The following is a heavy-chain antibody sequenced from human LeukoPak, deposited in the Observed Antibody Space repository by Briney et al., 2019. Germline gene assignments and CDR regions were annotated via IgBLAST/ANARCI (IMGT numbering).Heavy chain of an antibody. V-gene: IGHV3-23*01. CDR2: ISGGGGGI. Sequence: PGGSLRLSCAASGLTLNNYAMSWVRRAPGKGLAWVSTISGGGGGIYYADSVKGRFTISRDNSKETLYLLMNSLSAEDTAVYYCAKDSPLIVEATRWGRNVFDIWGQGTMVTVAS. CDR3: AKDSPLIVEATRWGRNVFDI. CDR1: GLTLNNYA. D-gene: IGHD1-26*01. J-gene: IGHJ3*02.